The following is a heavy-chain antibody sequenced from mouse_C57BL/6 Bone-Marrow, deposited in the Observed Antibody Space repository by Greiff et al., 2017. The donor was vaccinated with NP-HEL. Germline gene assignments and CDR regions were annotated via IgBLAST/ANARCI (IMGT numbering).Heavy chain of an antibody. D-gene: IGHD2-3*01. V-gene: IGHV5-17*01. Sequence: EVKLVESGGGLVKPGGSLKLSCAASGFTFSDYGMHWVRQAPEKGLEWVAYISSGSSTIYYADTVKGRFTISRDNAKNTLFLQMTSLRSEDTAMYYCARWLLPHFDYWGQGTTLTVSS. CDR2: ISSGSSTI. J-gene: IGHJ2*01. CDR3: ARWLLPHFDY. CDR1: GFTFSDYG.